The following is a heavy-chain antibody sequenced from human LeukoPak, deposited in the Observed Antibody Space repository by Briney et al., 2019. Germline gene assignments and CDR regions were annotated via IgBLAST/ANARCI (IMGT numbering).Heavy chain of an antibody. CDR2: ISWNSGYI. CDR3: AKVRGTYSSGYFFDY. V-gene: IGHV3-9*01. J-gene: IGHJ4*02. D-gene: IGHD6-19*01. CDR1: GFTFDNYA. Sequence: SLRLSCAASGFTFDNYAMHWVRQAPGKGLEWLSIISWNSGYIGYADFVKGRFTISRDNAKKSLDLQMNSLRAEDTAFYYCAKVRGTYSSGYFFDYWGQGTLVTVSS.